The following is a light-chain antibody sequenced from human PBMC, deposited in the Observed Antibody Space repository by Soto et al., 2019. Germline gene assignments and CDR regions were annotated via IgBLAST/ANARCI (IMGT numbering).Light chain of an antibody. CDR2: KAS. CDR1: QSISSW. Sequence: IQMTQSPATLSASLGDRVTITCRASQSISSWLAWYQQKPGKAPKLLIYKASSLETGVPSRFSGGGSGTEFTLTISSLQPDDFATYFCQQYNSYSPTFGQGTKV. CDR3: QQYNSYSPT. V-gene: IGKV1-5*03. J-gene: IGKJ1*01.